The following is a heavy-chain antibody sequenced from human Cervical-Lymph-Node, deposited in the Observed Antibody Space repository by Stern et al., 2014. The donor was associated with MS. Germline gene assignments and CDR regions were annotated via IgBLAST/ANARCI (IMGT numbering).Heavy chain of an antibody. D-gene: IGHD4-23*01. CDR1: GFTFSSSG. J-gene: IGHJ1*01. Sequence: VQLVESGGGVVQPGRSLRLSCAASGFTFSSSGMHWVRQAPGKGLEWLAIIYYDGSNRYYADSVKGRFTISRDNSKNTLYLQMNSLRAEDTAVYYCAREGGNTAEYFQHWGQGTLVTVS. CDR2: IYYDGSNR. CDR3: AREGGNTAEYFQH. V-gene: IGHV3-33*01.